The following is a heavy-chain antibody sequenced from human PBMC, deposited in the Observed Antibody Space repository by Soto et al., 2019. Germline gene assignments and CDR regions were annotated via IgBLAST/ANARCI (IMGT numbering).Heavy chain of an antibody. J-gene: IGHJ4*02. CDR2: ISGSGGST. CDR1: GFPFSSYA. Sequence: GGSLRLSCAASGFPFSSYAMSWVRQAPGKGLEWVSAISGSGGSTYYADSVKGRFTISRDNSKNTLYLKMNSLRAEDTAVYYCAKRAGYSSSRPPDYWGQGTLVTVSS. D-gene: IGHD6-13*01. CDR3: AKRAGYSSSRPPDY. V-gene: IGHV3-23*01.